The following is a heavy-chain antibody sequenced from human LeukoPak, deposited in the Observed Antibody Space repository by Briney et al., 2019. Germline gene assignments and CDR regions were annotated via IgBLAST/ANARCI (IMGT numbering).Heavy chain of an antibody. CDR3: ARECRYSYGYCYFDY. Sequence: GGSLRLSCAASGSTFSSYSMNWVRQAPGKGLEWVSSISSSSSYIYYADSVKGRFTISRDNAKNSLYLQMNSLRAEDTAVYYCARECRYSYGYCYFDYWGQGTLVTVSS. CDR2: ISSSSSYI. J-gene: IGHJ4*02. D-gene: IGHD5-18*01. V-gene: IGHV3-21*01. CDR1: GSTFSSYS.